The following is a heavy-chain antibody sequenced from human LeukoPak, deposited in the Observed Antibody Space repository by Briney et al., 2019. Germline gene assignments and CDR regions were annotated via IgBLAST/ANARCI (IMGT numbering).Heavy chain of an antibody. Sequence: GESLKISCKGSGYSFTSHWIGWVRQMPGKGLEWRGIIYPGDSDTRYSPSFQGQVTLSADKSISTAYLQWSSLKASDTAMYYCPRHRAVAGDFDYWGQGTLVTVSS. V-gene: IGHV5-51*01. J-gene: IGHJ4*02. CDR2: IYPGDSDT. D-gene: IGHD6-19*01. CDR3: PRHRAVAGDFDY. CDR1: GYSFTSHW.